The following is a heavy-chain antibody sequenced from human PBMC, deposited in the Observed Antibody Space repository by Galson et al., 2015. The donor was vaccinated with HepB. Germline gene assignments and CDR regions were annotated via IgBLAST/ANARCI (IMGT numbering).Heavy chain of an antibody. D-gene: IGHD3-22*01. CDR2: IIPIFGIA. J-gene: IGHJ4*02. V-gene: IGHV1-69*01. CDR1: GGTFSSYA. CDR3: ARDRYYDSGGYHYVDFDY. Sequence: SCKASGGTFSSYAISWVRQAPGQGLEWMGGIIPIFGIANYAQKFQGRVTITADESTSTAYMELSSLRSEDTAVYYCARDRYYDSGGYHYVDFDYWGQGTLVTVSS.